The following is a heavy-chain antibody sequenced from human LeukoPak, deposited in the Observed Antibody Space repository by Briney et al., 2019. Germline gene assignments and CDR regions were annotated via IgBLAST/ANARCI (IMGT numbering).Heavy chain of an antibody. J-gene: IGHJ4*02. CDR2: IYSGGST. D-gene: IGHD6-19*01. V-gene: IGHV3-53*01. CDR3: ARYGAVAGTAGES. Sequence: PGGSLRLSCAASGFTVSSNYMSWVRQAPGKGLEWVSVIYSGGSTYYADSVKGRFTIARDNSKNTLYLQMNSLRAEDTAVYYCARYGAVAGTAGESWGQGTLVTVSS. CDR1: GFTVSSNY.